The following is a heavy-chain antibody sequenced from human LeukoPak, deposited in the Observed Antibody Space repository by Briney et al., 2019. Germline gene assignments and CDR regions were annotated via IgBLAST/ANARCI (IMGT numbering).Heavy chain of an antibody. Sequence: GGSLRLSCAASGFTVSSNYMSWVRQAPGKGLVWVSRINSDGINTSYADSVKGRFTISRDNAKNTLNLQMNSLRAEDTAVYYCARDSRAFDIWGQGTMVTVSS. CDR1: GFTVSSNY. D-gene: IGHD2-2*01. CDR3: ARDSRAFDI. V-gene: IGHV3-74*01. CDR2: INSDGINT. J-gene: IGHJ3*02.